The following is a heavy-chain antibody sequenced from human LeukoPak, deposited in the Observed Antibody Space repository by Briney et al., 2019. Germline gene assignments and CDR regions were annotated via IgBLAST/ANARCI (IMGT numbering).Heavy chain of an antibody. J-gene: IGHJ4*02. V-gene: IGHV3-7*01. D-gene: IGHD4-23*01. CDR2: IKQDGSEK. Sequence: PGGSLRLSCAASGFTFSNYWMTWVRQAPGKGLEWVANIKQDGSEKYYVDSVKGRFTISRDNAKNSLYLQMNSLRAEDTAVYYCAREGDYGGNGDYWGQGTLVTVSS. CDR3: AREGDYGGNGDY. CDR1: GFTFSNYW.